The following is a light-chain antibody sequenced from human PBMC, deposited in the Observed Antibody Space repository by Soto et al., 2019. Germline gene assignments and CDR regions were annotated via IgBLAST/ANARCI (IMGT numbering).Light chain of an antibody. J-gene: IGKJ1*01. V-gene: IGKV2-30*01. CDR2: RVS. CDR3: TQRTHWPRP. CDR1: KSLVYSDGNTH. Sequence: DVVLTQSPLSLPVNFGQPASISCRSSKSLVYSDGNTHLSWFHQRPGQSPRRLIYRVSSRDSGVPDKFSGSGSGTDFTLEISRVEAEDVGIYFCTQRTHWPRPLGQGTKVEVK.